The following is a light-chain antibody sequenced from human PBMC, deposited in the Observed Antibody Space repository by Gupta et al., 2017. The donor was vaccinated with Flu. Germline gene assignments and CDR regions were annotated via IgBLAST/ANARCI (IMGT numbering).Light chain of an antibody. V-gene: IGLV1-44*01. CDR2: NDS. CDR1: SANSGRNV. Sequence: VTISCSGSSANSGRNVVSWYQHVPGRAPKLLIYNDSQRPSGVPDRFSGSKGGDSASLAISRLHSEEEADYSGAAWDDSLNGLWVFGGGTQLTVL. CDR3: AAWDDSLNGLWV. J-gene: IGLJ3*02.